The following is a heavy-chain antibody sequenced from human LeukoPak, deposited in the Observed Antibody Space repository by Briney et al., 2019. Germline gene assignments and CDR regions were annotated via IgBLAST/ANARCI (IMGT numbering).Heavy chain of an antibody. D-gene: IGHD7-27*01. Sequence: SETLSLTCTVSGGSINSYYWSRIRQPPGKGLEWIGYIYYSGTTNYNPSLKSRVTISVDTSKNQFSLKLTSVTAADTAVYYCARSLNWGATFDYWGQGTLVTVSS. CDR1: GGSINSYY. V-gene: IGHV4-59*01. CDR2: IYYSGTT. J-gene: IGHJ4*02. CDR3: ARSLNWGATFDY.